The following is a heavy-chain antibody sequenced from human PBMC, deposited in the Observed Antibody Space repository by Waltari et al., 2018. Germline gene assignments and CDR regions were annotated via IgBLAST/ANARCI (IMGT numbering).Heavy chain of an antibody. V-gene: IGHV4-34*01. CDR2: INHSGST. CDR3: ARFGGWYVYNWFDP. Sequence: QVQLQQWGAGLLKPSETLSLTCAVYGGSFSGYYWSWIRQPPGKGLEWIGEINHSGSTSYNPSLKSRVTISVDTSKNQFSLKLSSVTAADTAVYYCARFGGWYVYNWFDPWGQGTLVTVSS. D-gene: IGHD6-19*01. J-gene: IGHJ5*02. CDR1: GGSFSGYY.